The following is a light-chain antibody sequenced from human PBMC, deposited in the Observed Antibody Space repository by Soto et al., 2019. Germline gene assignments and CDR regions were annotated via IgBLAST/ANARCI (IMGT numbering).Light chain of an antibody. CDR3: QQFNVYQST. Sequence: DIQMTQSPSTLSGSVGDRVTITCRASQTISSWLAWYQQKPGKAPKLLIYKASNLKSGVPSRFSGGESGTEFALTISGLHPDDVAIYYCQQFNVYQSTFGGGTKVEIK. V-gene: IGKV1-5*03. J-gene: IGKJ4*01. CDR2: KAS. CDR1: QTISSW.